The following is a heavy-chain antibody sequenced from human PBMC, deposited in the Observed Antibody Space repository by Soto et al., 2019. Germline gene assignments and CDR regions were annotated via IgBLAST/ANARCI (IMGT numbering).Heavy chain of an antibody. D-gene: IGHD1-26*01. CDR3: ARGEQYSGRIFDY. V-gene: IGHV6-1*01. Sequence: PSQTLSLTCAITWDSVSSNSAVWSWVRQSPSRGLEWLGRTYYRSKWYYEYAVSVRGRITINPDTSKNQYSLQLNSVTPEDTAVYFCARGEQYSGRIFDYWGQGTLVTVCS. J-gene: IGHJ4*01. CDR1: WDSVSSNSAV. CDR2: TYYRSKWYY.